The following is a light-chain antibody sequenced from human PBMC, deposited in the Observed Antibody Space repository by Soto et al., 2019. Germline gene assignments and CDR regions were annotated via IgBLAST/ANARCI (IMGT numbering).Light chain of an antibody. CDR1: QSFRGL. V-gene: IGKV3-11*01. CDR2: DAY. CDR3: QQRHMWPIT. J-gene: IGKJ5*01. Sequence: EVVLTQAPVTLPLSPGEIATLSCRASQSFRGLLAWYQPEPGPAPRLLIYDAYNRAPGIPPRFSGSGSGTDFTLTISSLEPEDSAVYYCQQRHMWPITFGQGTRLEIK.